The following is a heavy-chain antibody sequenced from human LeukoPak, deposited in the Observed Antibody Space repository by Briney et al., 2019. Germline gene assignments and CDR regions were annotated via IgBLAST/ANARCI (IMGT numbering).Heavy chain of an antibody. CDR1: GDSVSSNSAA. CDR3: ARQYYDSSGYYYI. D-gene: IGHD3-22*01. CDR2: TYYRSKWYN. J-gene: IGHJ4*02. Sequence: SQTLSLTCAISGDSVSSNSAAWNWIRQSPSRGLEWLGRTYYRSKWYNDYAVSVKSRMTINPDTSKNQFSLQLSSVTAADTAVYYCARQYYDSSGYYYIWGQGTLVTVSS. V-gene: IGHV6-1*01.